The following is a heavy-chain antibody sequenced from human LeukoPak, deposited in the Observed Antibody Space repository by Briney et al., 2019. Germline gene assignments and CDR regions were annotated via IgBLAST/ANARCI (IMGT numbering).Heavy chain of an antibody. D-gene: IGHD3-10*01. CDR3: AKSGGLSGSGRLAMDV. J-gene: IGHJ6*02. Sequence: GGSLRLSCAASGFTFSTYAMSWVRLAPAKGVEGVSGISGSGGSTYYADAVKGRFTSSRDNSNNTLYVQMNSLRVEDTAVYYCAKSGGLSGSGRLAMDVWGQGTTVTVSS. CDR2: ISGSGGST. V-gene: IGHV3-23*01. CDR1: GFTFSTYA.